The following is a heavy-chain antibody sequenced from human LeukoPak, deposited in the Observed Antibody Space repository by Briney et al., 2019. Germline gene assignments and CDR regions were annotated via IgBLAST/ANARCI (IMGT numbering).Heavy chain of an antibody. J-gene: IGHJ4*02. V-gene: IGHV3-23*01. Sequence: GGTLRLSCAASGFPFSSHGMSWVRQAPGKGLEWVSGIIGGGGSTYYADSVKGRFTISRDNSKNTLYLQMNSLRAEDTAVYYCAKDQRWFGESTIDYWGQGTLVTVSS. CDR2: IIGGGGST. D-gene: IGHD3-10*01. CDR1: GFPFSSHG. CDR3: AKDQRWFGESTIDY.